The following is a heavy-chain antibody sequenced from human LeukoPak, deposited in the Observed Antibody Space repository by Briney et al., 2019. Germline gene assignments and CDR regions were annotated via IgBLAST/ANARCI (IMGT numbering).Heavy chain of an antibody. CDR3: ARGPYYYDSSGSRGGAFDI. CDR2: ISWNSGSI. D-gene: IGHD3-22*01. Sequence: GGSLRLSCAASGFTFDDYAMHWVRQAPGRGLEWVSGISWNSGSIGYADSVKGRFTISRDNAKNSLYLQMNSLRAEDTALYYCARGPYYYDSSGSRGGAFDIWGQGTMVTVSS. J-gene: IGHJ3*02. CDR1: GFTFDDYA. V-gene: IGHV3-9*01.